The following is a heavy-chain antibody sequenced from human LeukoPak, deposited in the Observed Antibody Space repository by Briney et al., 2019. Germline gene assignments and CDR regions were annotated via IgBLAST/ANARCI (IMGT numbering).Heavy chain of an antibody. CDR3: ARWVCSSTSCYYFDF. CDR1: GFTFSSYW. D-gene: IGHD2-2*01. Sequence: PGESLRLSCAASGFTFSSYWMHWVRQAPGKGLVWVSRINSDGSSTSYADSVKGRFTISRDNAKNTLYLQMNSLRAEVTAVYYCARWVCSSTSCYYFDFWGQGTLVVVSS. CDR2: INSDGSST. J-gene: IGHJ4*02. V-gene: IGHV3-74*01.